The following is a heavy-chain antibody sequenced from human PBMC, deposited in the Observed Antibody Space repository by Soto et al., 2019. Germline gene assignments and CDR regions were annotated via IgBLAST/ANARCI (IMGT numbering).Heavy chain of an antibody. CDR2: IYYSGST. CDR1: CGSINSYY. CDR3: ARDWASWDSYGYNWFDP. J-gene: IGHJ5*02. Sequence: SGTLSLTCTVPCGSINSYYWSWIRQPPGRGLEWIGYIYYSGSTNYNPSLKSRVTISVDTSKNQFSLKLSSVTAADTAVYYCARDWASWDSYGYNWFDPWGQGTLVTVSS. V-gene: IGHV4-59*01. D-gene: IGHD5-18*01.